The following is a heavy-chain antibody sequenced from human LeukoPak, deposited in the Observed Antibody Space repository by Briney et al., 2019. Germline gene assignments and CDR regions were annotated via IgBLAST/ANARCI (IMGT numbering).Heavy chain of an antibody. J-gene: IGHJ6*03. CDR2: IKQDGTEK. Sequence: GGSLRLSCAASGFTFTTYWLGWVRQPPGEGLEWVANIKQDGTEKYYVDSVKGRFTISRDNAKNSLYLQMNSLRAEDTAVYYCARDREGYCSGGSCSERNYYYYYMDVWGKGTTVTVSS. D-gene: IGHD2-15*01. CDR1: GFTFTTYW. CDR3: ARDREGYCSGGSCSERNYYYYYMDV. V-gene: IGHV3-7*01.